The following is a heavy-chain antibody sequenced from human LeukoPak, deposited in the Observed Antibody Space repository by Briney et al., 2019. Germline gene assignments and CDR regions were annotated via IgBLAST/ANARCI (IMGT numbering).Heavy chain of an antibody. CDR2: IYHSGST. CDR3: ARDLPATI. CDR1: GGSISTYY. J-gene: IGHJ4*02. D-gene: IGHD5-12*01. V-gene: IGHV4-59*01. Sequence: SETLSLTCSVSGGSISTYYWSWIRQSPGTGLDWIGYIYHSGSTSYNPSLKSRVTMSLDTSKNQFSLKSNSVTAADTAVYYCARDLPATIWGQGTLVTVSS.